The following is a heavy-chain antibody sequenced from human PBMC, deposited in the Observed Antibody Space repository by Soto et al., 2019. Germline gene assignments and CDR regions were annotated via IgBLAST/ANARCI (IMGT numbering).Heavy chain of an antibody. CDR2: IKQDGSEK. V-gene: IGHV3-7*01. CDR1: GFTFSSYW. CDR3: ARDSTTPIVIIPGPNWFDP. Sequence: EVQLVESGGGLVQPGGSLRLSCAASGFTFSSYWMSWVRQAPGKGLEWVANIKQDGSEKYYVDSVKGRFTISRDNAKNSLYLQMNSLRAEDTAVYYCARDSTTPIVIIPGPNWFDPLGQGTLVTVSS. D-gene: IGHD3-16*02. J-gene: IGHJ5*02.